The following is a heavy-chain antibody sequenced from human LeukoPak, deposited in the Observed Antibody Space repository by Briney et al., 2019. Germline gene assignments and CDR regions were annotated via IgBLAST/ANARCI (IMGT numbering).Heavy chain of an antibody. Sequence: GGSLTLSCAASGFIFTEYGRSWVRQAPGKGLEWVAFVRKDATEKKYADSVEGRFTISRDDSENTVYLQMNSLRAEDTAVYHCARALVGRTEAGTVLFDFWGQGILVSVSS. CDR3: ARALVGRTEAGTVLFDF. CDR2: VRKDATEK. J-gene: IGHJ4*02. V-gene: IGHV3-33*07. D-gene: IGHD6-19*01. CDR1: GFIFTEYG.